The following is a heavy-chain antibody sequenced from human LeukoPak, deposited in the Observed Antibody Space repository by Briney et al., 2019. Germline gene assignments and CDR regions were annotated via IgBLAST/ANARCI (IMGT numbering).Heavy chain of an antibody. CDR1: GYPFSDYY. V-gene: IGHV1-2*02. CDR3: ARLSAL. Sequence: GASVKVSCKTSGYPFSDYYIHWIRQVSGQGLESMGWINPKNGDTKYAQRSQGRLTISMDTSIDTVYMELSSLRYDDTAVYYCARLSALWGQGTLVTVSS. J-gene: IGHJ4*02. CDR2: INPKNGDT.